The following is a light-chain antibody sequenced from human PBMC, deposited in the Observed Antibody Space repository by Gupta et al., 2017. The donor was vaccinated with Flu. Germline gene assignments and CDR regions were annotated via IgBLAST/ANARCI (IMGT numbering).Light chain of an antibody. J-gene: IGKJ1*01. CDR3: QQYNSYST. CDR1: QSISSW. CDR2: KAS. Sequence: DIQMTQSPSTLSASVGERVTITCRASQSISSWLAWYQQKPGKAPKLLIYKASSLESGVPSRFSGSGAGTEFTLTISSLQPDDFANYYCQQYNSYSTFGQGTKVEIK. V-gene: IGKV1-5*03.